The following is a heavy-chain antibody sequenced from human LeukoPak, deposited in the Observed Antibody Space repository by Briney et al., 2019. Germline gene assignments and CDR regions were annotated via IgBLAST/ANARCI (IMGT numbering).Heavy chain of an antibody. D-gene: IGHD6-13*01. CDR3: ARDSSSWGGYYYYYGMDV. V-gene: IGHV6-1*01. CDR1: RDSVSSNSAA. J-gene: IGHJ6*02. CDR2: TYYRSKWYN. Sequence: QSQTLSLTCAISRDSVSSNSAAWNWIRQSPSRGLEWLGRTYYRSKWYNDYAVSVKSRITINPDTSKNQFSLQLNSVTPEDTAVYYCARDSSSWGGYYYYYGMDVWGQGTTVTVSS.